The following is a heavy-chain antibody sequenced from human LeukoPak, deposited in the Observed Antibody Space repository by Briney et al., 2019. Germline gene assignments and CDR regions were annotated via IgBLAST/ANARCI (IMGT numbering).Heavy chain of an antibody. V-gene: IGHV3-7*05. J-gene: IGHJ6*02. Sequence: GGSLRLSCAASGITFHTYWISWVRQAPGKGLEWVANINEDGGLTYYVDSVKGRFTISRDNTKNSLYLQMNSLKTEDTAVYYCARGAPYYYYGMDVWGQGTTVTVSS. CDR2: INEDGGLT. CDR1: GITFHTYW. CDR3: ARGAPYYYYGMDV.